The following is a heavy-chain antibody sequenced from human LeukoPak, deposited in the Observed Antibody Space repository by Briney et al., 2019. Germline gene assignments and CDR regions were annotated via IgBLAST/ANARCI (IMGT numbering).Heavy chain of an antibody. V-gene: IGHV4-34*01. CDR3: ARSSEGITMVRGVKLYGMDV. CDR1: GGSFSGYY. CDR2: INHSGST. D-gene: IGHD3-10*01. Sequence: SETPSLTCAVYGGSFSGYYWSWIRQPPGKGLEWIGEINHSGSTNYNPSLKSRVTISADTSKNQFSLKLSSVTAADTAVYYCARSSEGITMVRGVKLYGMDVWGKGTTVTVSS. J-gene: IGHJ6*04.